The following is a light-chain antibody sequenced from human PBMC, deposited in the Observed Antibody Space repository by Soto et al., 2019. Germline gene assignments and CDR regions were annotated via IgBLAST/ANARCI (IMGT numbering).Light chain of an antibody. CDR3: QQFGTSSLVT. V-gene: IGKV3-20*01. CDR2: GVS. Sequence: EIVMTQSPATLSVSPGERSTLFCRSSQSVSSSYLAWYQQKPGQAPRLLISGVSSRATGIPDRFSGSGSGTDFILTISRVEPEDFAVYYCQQFGTSSLVTFGPGTKVDIK. J-gene: IGKJ3*01. CDR1: QSVSSSY.